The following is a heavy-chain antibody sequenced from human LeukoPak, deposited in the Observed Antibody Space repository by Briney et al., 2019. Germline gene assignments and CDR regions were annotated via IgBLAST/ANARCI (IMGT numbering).Heavy chain of an antibody. V-gene: IGHV3-23*01. CDR1: GFTFSSYA. Sequence: GGSLRLSCAASGFTFSSYAMSWVRQAPGKGLEWVSTISGSGGDTYYADSVKGRFTIFRDNSKNTLYLQMNSLRGKDTAVYYCAKGMTTVTTRSDYWGQGTLVTVSS. D-gene: IGHD4-11*01. CDR3: AKGMTTVTTRSDY. J-gene: IGHJ4*02. CDR2: ISGSGGDT.